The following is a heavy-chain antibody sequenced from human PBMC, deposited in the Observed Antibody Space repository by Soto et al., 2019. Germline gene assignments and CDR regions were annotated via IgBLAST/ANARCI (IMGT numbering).Heavy chain of an antibody. CDR3: ARGRYGDY. CDR1: GYAFTTYR. J-gene: IGHJ4*02. V-gene: IGHV1-18*01. D-gene: IGHD1-1*01. CDR2: ISAHNGNT. Sequence: QVHLVQSGAEVKKPGASVKVSCKGSGYAFTTYRITWVRQAPGQGLEWMGWISAHNGNTNYAQKLQGRVTVTRDTSTSTAYMELRSLRSDDTAVYYCARGRYGDYWGQGALVTVSS.